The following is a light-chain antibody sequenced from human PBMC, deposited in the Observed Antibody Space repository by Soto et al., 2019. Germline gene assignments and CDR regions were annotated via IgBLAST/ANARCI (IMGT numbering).Light chain of an antibody. Sequence: QSVLTQPPSASGTPGQRVTISCSGSISNIGSNYVSWYQQLPGTAPKLLIYDSNKRPSGIPDRFSGSKSGTSATLDITGLQTGDEADYYCATWDSSLTGEVFGGGTKLTVL. J-gene: IGLJ2*01. CDR3: ATWDSSLTGEV. V-gene: IGLV1-51*01. CDR1: ISNIGSNY. CDR2: DSN.